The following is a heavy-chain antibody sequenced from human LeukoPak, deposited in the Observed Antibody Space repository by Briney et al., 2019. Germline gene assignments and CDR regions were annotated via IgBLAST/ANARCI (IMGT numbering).Heavy chain of an antibody. CDR1: GGSISSSY. CDR3: ATWGIAVAGTLDY. V-gene: IGHV4-59*08. J-gene: IGHJ4*02. Sequence: SETLSLTCTVSGGSISSSYWSWIRQPPGKGLEWIGYIYYSGSTNYNPSFKSRVAISVDTSKNQFSLKLSSVTAADTAVYYCATWGIAVAGTLDYWGQGTLVTV. CDR2: IYYSGST. D-gene: IGHD6-19*01.